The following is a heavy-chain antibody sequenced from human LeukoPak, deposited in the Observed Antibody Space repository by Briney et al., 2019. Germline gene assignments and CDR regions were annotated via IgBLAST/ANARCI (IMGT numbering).Heavy chain of an antibody. CDR2: IWYDGSNK. CDR3: ARETSTWYFDY. Sequence: GRSLRLSCAASGFTFSSYGMHWVRQAPGKGLEGVAVIWYDGSNKYYADSVKGRFTISRDNSKNTLYLQMNSLRAEDTAVYYCARETSTWYFDYWGQGTLVTVSS. CDR1: GFTFSSYG. J-gene: IGHJ4*02. V-gene: IGHV3-33*01.